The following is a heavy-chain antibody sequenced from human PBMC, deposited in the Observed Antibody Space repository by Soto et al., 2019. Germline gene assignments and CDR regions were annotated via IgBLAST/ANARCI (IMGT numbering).Heavy chain of an antibody. CDR2: IYYRGST. D-gene: IGHD2-2*01. CDR3: AQSQYQLLRRIQIFDP. Sequence: QVQLQESGPGLVKPSQTLSLTCTVSGGSISSGGYYWSWIRQHPGKGLEWIGYIYYRGSTYYNPSLKSRVTISVDTSKNQFSLKLSSVTAADTAVYYCAQSQYQLLRRIQIFDPWGQGTLVTVSS. CDR1: GGSISSGGYY. J-gene: IGHJ5*02. V-gene: IGHV4-31*03.